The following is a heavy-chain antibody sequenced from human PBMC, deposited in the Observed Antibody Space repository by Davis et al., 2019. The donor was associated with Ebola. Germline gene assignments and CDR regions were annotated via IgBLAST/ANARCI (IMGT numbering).Heavy chain of an antibody. CDR2: IKCKTDGATT. CDR3: ARVMKRSGYQPAKGYYYYGMDV. V-gene: IGHV3-15*07. J-gene: IGHJ6*02. D-gene: IGHD2-2*01. CDR1: GFTFSNAW. Sequence: GESLKISCAASGFTFSNAWMNWVRQAPGKGLVWVVRIKCKTDGATTDYAAPVKGRFTISRDNSKKTLYLQMNSLRAEDTAVYYCARVMKRSGYQPAKGYYYYGMDVWGQGTTVTVSS.